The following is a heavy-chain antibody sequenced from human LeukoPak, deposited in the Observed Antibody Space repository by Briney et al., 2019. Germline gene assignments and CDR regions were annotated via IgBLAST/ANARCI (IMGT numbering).Heavy chain of an antibody. V-gene: IGHV1-46*01. J-gene: IGHJ4*02. D-gene: IGHD3-22*01. CDR1: VYTFTRYY. CDR3: ARDGSPYDSSGYSDY. Sequence: AXVKVSCKASVYTFTRYYMHWVRQAPGQGVEGMGIINPSGGSTIYAQKFEGRVTITADESTSTAYMELSSLRSEDTAVYYCARDGSPYDSSGYSDYWGQGTLVTVSS. CDR2: INPSGGST.